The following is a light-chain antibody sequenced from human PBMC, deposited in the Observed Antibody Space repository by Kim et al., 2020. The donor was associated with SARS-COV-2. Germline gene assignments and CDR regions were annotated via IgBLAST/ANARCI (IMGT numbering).Light chain of an antibody. Sequence: EVVLTQSPGTVSLSPGERATLSCRASQSISSNYLAWYQQKPGQAPTLLIYGASSRATDIPDRFRGSGSGTDFTLIITRLEPEDFAVYYCQQYGGSLQTFGQGTKLEI. J-gene: IGKJ2*01. CDR2: GAS. V-gene: IGKV3-20*01. CDR1: QSISSNY. CDR3: QQYGGSLQT.